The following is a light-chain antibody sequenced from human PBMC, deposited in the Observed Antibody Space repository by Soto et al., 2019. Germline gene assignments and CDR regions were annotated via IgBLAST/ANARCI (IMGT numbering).Light chain of an antibody. CDR3: QAWDSGTGV. Sequence: SYELTQPPSVSVSPGQTASITCSGDKLGNKYTSWYQQRPGQSPVLVIYQDDKRPSGVPERFSGSNSGNTATLTISGTQAMDEADYYCQAWDSGTGVFGTGTKLTVL. CDR2: QDD. V-gene: IGLV3-1*01. CDR1: KLGNKY. J-gene: IGLJ1*01.